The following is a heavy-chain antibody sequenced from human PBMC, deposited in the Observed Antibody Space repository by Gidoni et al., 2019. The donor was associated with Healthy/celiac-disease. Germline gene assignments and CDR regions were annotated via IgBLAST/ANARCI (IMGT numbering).Heavy chain of an antibody. CDR3: ARALSSDYDYVWGSYRYSPFEW. J-gene: IGHJ4*02. Sequence: QVQLVQSGAEVKKPGSSVKVSCKASGCPFSSYAISWVRQAPGQGLEWMGGIIPIFGTANYAQKFQGRVTITADESTSTAYMELSSLRSEDTAVYYCARALSSDYDYVWGSYRYSPFEWWGQGTLVTVSS. D-gene: IGHD3-16*02. CDR2: IIPIFGTA. CDR1: GCPFSSYA. V-gene: IGHV1-69*01.